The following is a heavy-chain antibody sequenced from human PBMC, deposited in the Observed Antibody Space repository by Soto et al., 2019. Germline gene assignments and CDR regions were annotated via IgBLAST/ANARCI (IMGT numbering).Heavy chain of an antibody. V-gene: IGHV4-38-2*01. CDR3: ARSPQYYTPGSSPFDY. CDR2: IYDSGTT. CDR1: SYVIESGHY. D-gene: IGHD3-3*01. J-gene: IGHJ4*03. Sequence: AETLSLTCVVSSYVIESGHYWGWVRQPPGKGLEWVGSIYDSGTTYYNPSLRSRVTISADTSKNQFSLSLTSVTAADTAVYYCARSPQYYTPGSSPFDYWGPGTMVTVSS.